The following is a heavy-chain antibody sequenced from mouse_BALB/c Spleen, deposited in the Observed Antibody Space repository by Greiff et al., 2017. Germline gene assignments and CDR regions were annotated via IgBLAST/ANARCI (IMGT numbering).Heavy chain of an antibody. CDR1: GFTFSDYY. D-gene: IGHD1-1*01. J-gene: IGHJ4*01. V-gene: IGHV5-4*02. Sequence: EVQVVESGGGLVKPGGSLKLSCAASGFTFSDYYMYWVRQTPEKRLEWVATISDGGSYTYYPDSVKGRFTISRDNAKNNLYLQMSSLKSEDTAMYYWARGELGSHYGSSYYAMDYWGQGTSVTVSS. CDR3: ARGELGSHYGSSYYAMDY. CDR2: ISDGGSYT.